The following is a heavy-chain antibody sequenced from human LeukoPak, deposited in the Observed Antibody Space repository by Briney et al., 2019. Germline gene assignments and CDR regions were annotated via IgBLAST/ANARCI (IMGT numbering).Heavy chain of an antibody. V-gene: IGHV3-9*01. CDR2: ISSNGEST. CDR1: GFSFEAYA. CDR3: ARAHDYGDYLFDY. D-gene: IGHD4-17*01. Sequence: GGSLRLSCTASGFSFEAYAMQWVRQVPGKGLQWVSGISSNGESTGYADSVKGRFTISRDNAKNSLYLQMNSLRAEDTAVYYCARAHDYGDYLFDYWGQGTLVTVSS. J-gene: IGHJ4*02.